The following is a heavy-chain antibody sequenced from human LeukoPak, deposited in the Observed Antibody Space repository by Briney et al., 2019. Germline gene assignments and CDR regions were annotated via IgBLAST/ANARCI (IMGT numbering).Heavy chain of an antibody. J-gene: IGHJ4*02. CDR2: ISTDGSQT. CDR3: VRSLRSADF. Sequence: GGSLRLSCAASGFTFSSYSMNWVRQAPGKGLMWVSQISTDGSQTFYADSVKGRFTISRDNAKNTLFLQMDSLRPEDTAVYYCVRSLRSADFWGQGTLVTVSS. CDR1: GFTFSSYS. V-gene: IGHV3-74*01.